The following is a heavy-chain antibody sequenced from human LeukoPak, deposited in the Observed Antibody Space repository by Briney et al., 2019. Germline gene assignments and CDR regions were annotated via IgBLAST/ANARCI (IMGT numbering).Heavy chain of an antibody. J-gene: IGHJ3*02. Sequence: ASVKVSCKXSGYTFTSYDINWVRQATGQGLEWMGWMNPNSGNTGYAQKFQGRVTITRNTSISTAYMELSSLRSEDTAVYYCARGLPDSYYDFWSGYHDAFDIRGQGTMVTVSS. CDR1: GYTFTSYD. D-gene: IGHD3-3*01. V-gene: IGHV1-8*03. CDR2: MNPNSGNT. CDR3: ARGLPDSYYDFWSGYHDAFDI.